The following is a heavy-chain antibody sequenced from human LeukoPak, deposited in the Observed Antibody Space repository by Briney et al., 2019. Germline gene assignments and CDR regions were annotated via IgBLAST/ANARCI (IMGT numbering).Heavy chain of an antibody. CDR1: GYTFTSYG. V-gene: IGHV1-18*01. D-gene: IGHD3-10*01. CDR2: ISAYNGNT. CDR3: ARAVLLWFGKNWFDP. J-gene: IGHJ5*02. Sequence: ASVKVSCKASGYTFTSYGISWVRQAPGQGLEWMGWISAYNGNTNYAQKLQGRVTMTTDTSTSTAYMELRSLRSDDTAVHYCARAVLLWFGKNWFDPWGQGTLVTVSS.